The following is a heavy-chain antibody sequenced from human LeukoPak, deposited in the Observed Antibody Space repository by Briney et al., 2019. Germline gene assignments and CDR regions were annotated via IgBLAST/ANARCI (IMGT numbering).Heavy chain of an antibody. Sequence: PGGSLRLSCAASGFTFSSSPMSWVRQTPGKGLEWVSGVSASGDSTFYAESVNGRVTISRDNSNNILSLQMNSLRADDTAVYYCAKVIITDNYPLEFWGQGTLVTVSS. J-gene: IGHJ4*02. CDR1: GFTFSSSP. CDR2: VSASGDST. D-gene: IGHD3-10*01. CDR3: AKVIITDNYPLEF. V-gene: IGHV3-23*01.